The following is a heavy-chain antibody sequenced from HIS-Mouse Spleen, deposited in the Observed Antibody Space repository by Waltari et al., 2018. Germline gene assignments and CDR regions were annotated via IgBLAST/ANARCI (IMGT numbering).Heavy chain of an antibody. CDR1: GFSPSTSGMC. D-gene: IGHD6-19*01. V-gene: IGHV2-70*15. J-gene: IGHJ4*02. CDR3: ARIAEGYTSGWYAFDY. Sequence: QVTLRESGPALVKPTQTLTLTCTSPGFSPSTSGMCVSWIRQPPGKAREWLARSHWDDDKYYRTSLKTRLTIYRDTSKNQVVLTMTNMDHLDTATYYCARIAEGYTSGWYAFDYWGQGTLVTVSS. CDR2: SHWDDDK.